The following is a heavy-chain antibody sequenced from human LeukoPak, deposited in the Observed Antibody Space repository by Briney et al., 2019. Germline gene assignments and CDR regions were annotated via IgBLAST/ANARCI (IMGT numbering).Heavy chain of an antibody. Sequence: SSETLSLTCTVSGGSVSSSSYYWGWIRQPPGKGLEWIGSIHYSGSANYNPSLKSRVIISLDTSKNQFSLKLSPVTAADTALYYCARVGVDDSGNTLKYFFDYWGQGTLVTVSS. J-gene: IGHJ4*02. CDR1: GGSVSSSSYY. CDR3: ARVGVDDSGNTLKYFFDY. V-gene: IGHV4-39*07. D-gene: IGHD4-23*01. CDR2: IHYSGSA.